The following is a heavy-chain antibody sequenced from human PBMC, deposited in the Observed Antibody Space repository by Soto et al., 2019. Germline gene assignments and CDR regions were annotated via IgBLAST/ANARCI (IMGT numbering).Heavy chain of an antibody. CDR2: IIPIFGTA. J-gene: IGHJ5*02. V-gene: IGHV1-69*01. CDR3: ARGKVVVNREYNWFDP. Sequence: QVQLVQSGAEVKKPGSSVKVSCKASGGTFSSYAISWVRQAPGQGLEWMGGIIPIFGTANYAQKFQGRVTITADESTSTAYMELSSLRSEDTTVYYCARGKVVVNREYNWFDPWGQGTLVTVSS. D-gene: IGHD2-15*01. CDR1: GGTFSSYA.